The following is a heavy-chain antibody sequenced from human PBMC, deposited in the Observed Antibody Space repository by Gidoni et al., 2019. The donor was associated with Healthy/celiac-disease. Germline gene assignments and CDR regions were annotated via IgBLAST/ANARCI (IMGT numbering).Heavy chain of an antibody. V-gene: IGHV3-49*05. CDR2: IRSKAYGGTT. CDR1: GFTFGDYA. J-gene: IGHJ4*02. CDR3: TRVWEWPWGDY. D-gene: IGHD3-3*01. Sequence: EVQLVESGGGLVKPGRSLRLSCTASGFTFGDYAMSWFRQAPGKGLEWVGFIRSKAYGGTTEYAASVKGRFTISRDDSKSIAYLQMNSLKTEDTAVYYCTRVWEWPWGDYWGQGTLVTVSS.